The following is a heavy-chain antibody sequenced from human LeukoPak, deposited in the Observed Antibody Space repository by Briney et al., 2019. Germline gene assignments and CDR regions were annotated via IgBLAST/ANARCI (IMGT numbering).Heavy chain of an antibody. CDR1: GYIFPNYG. D-gene: IGHD3-22*01. J-gene: IGHJ4*02. Sequence: ASVKVSCTASGYIFPNYGISWVRQAPGQGPEWLGWISAYNGNANYAQKLQGRVTLTTDSATTTAYMELRSLRSDDTAVYYCARGRVNYDRSGDYYVGPGDKWGQGTRVTVSS. CDR3: ARGRVNYDRSGDYYVGPGDK. V-gene: IGHV1-18*01. CDR2: ISAYNGNA.